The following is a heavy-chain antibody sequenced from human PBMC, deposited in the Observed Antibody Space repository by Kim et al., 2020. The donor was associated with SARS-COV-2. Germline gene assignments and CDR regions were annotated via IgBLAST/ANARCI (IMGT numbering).Heavy chain of an antibody. CDR1: GFTFSSYA. CDR2: IYSGGSST. CDR3: AKDPKTYYYGSGSYFSAVYVDY. J-gene: IGHJ4*02. D-gene: IGHD3-10*01. V-gene: IGHV3-23*03. Sequence: GGSLRLSCAASGFTFSSYAMSWVRQAPGKGLEWVSVIYSGGSSTYYADSVKGRFTISRDNSKNTLYLQMNSLRAEDTAVYYCAKDPKTYYYGSGSYFSAVYVDYWGQGTLVTVSS.